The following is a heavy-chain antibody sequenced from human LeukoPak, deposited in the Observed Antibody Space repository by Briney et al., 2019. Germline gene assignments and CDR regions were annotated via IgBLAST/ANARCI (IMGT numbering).Heavy chain of an antibody. CDR1: GFTFSTYA. J-gene: IGHJ4*02. CDR2: ISGSGGRT. D-gene: IGHD4-23*01. V-gene: IGHV3-23*01. Sequence: GGSLRLSCAASGFTFSTYAMSWVRQAPGKGLEWVSAISGSGGRTYYADSVKGRFTISRDNSKDTLYLQMNSLRAEDTAVYYCAKERWTTTAFDYWGQGTLVTVSS. CDR3: AKERWTTTAFDY.